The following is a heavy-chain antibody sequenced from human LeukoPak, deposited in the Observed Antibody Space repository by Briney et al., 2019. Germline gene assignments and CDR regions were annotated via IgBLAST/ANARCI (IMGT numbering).Heavy chain of an antibody. D-gene: IGHD6-19*01. CDR1: GYTFNTNG. CDR3: ARWSYSSDWSFGIFDI. CDR2: ICTYDGNT. V-gene: IGHV1-18*01. Sequence: GASVKLSCKASGYTFNTNGISWVRQAPGQGLEWMGCICTYDGNTNYAQNRQCSVTMATDTSTRTADMELRSLRSGDTAVYYCARWSYSSDWSFGIFDIWGQGTTVTISS. J-gene: IGHJ3*02.